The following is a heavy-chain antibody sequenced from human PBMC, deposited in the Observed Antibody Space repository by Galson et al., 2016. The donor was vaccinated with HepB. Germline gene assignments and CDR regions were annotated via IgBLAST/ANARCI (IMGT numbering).Heavy chain of an antibody. CDR1: GGTFSSYG. D-gene: IGHD5-24*01. V-gene: IGHV1-69*04. CDR2: IIPILGIT. J-gene: IGHJ4*02. CDR3: AAPRDGYNFGIVY. Sequence: KVSCKASGGTFSSYGISWVRQAPGQGLEWMGRIIPILGITNYAQKIQGRVTITADKSTSTAYMELSSLTSEDTAVYYCAAPRDGYNFGIVYWGQGTLVVVSS.